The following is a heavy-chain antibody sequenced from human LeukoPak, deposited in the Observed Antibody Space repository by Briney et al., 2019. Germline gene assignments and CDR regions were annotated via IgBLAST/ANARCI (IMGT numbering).Heavy chain of an antibody. D-gene: IGHD3-10*01. Sequence: SETLSLTCTVSGGSISSYYWSWIRQPPGKGLEWIGYIYYSGSTNYNPSLKSRVTISVDTSKNQFSLKLSSVTAADTAVYYCAAGITMVRGVIRSYYSDYWGQGTLVTVSS. CDR2: IYYSGST. J-gene: IGHJ4*02. CDR3: AAGITMVRGVIRSYYSDY. CDR1: GGSISSYY. V-gene: IGHV4-59*01.